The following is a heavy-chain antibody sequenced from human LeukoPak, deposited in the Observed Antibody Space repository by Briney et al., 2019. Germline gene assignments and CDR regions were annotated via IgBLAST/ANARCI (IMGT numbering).Heavy chain of an antibody. J-gene: IGHJ6*03. CDR2: IIPIFGTA. V-gene: IGHV1-69*13. CDR3: ARAAHYYDSSGYYPIMYYYYMDV. D-gene: IGHD3-22*01. CDR1: GGTFSSYA. Sequence: ASVKVSCKASGGTFSSYAISWVRQAPGQGLEWMGGIIPIFGTANYAQKFQGRVTITADESTSTAYMELSSLRSEDTAVYYCARAAHYYDSSGYYPIMYYYYMDVWDKGTTVTISS.